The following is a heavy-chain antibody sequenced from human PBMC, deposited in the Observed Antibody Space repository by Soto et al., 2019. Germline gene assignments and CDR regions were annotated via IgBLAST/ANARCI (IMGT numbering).Heavy chain of an antibody. D-gene: IGHD4-17*01. CDR1: GFTFSSYG. Sequence: QVQLVESGGGVVQPGRSLRLSCAASGFTFSSYGMHWVRQAPGKGLEWVAVISYDGSNKYYADSVKGRFTISRDNSXNXXYLQMNSLRAEDTAVYYCAKDLYGGNGYYYYGMDVWGQGTTVTVSS. J-gene: IGHJ6*02. CDR2: ISYDGSNK. CDR3: AKDLYGGNGYYYYGMDV. V-gene: IGHV3-30*18.